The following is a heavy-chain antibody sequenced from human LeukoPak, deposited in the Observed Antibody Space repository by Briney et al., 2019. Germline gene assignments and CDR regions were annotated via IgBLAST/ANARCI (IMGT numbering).Heavy chain of an antibody. CDR3: AKGGNSGTYQFDY. Sequence: PGGSLRLSCAASGFTFSRYWMTWVRQAPGKGLEWVSAISVTGGSTYYADSVKGRFTISRDNSKNTLYLQINSLSADDTAVYYCAKGGNSGTYQFDYWGQGSLVTVSS. J-gene: IGHJ4*02. CDR2: ISVTGGST. CDR1: GFTFSRYW. D-gene: IGHD1-26*01. V-gene: IGHV3-23*01.